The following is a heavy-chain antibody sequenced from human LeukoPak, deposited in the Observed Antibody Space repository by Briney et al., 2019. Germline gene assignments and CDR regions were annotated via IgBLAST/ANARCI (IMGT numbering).Heavy chain of an antibody. CDR1: GYTFSSYD. CDR3: AIRTSRGVSGSSYFDS. D-gene: IGHD3-10*01. J-gene: IGHJ4*02. Sequence: ASVKVSCKASGYTFSSYDINWVRQAAGQGPEWVGWMNPNSGNTAYAQNFQGRVIMTRNTSISTAYMELSSLRFEDTAVFYCAIRTSRGVSGSSYFDSWGQGTLVTVSS. V-gene: IGHV1-8*01. CDR2: MNPNSGNT.